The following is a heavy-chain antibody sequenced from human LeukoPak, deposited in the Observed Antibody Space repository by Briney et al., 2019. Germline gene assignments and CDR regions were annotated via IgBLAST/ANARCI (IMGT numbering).Heavy chain of an antibody. Sequence: GGSLRLSCAASGFTFSSHGMHWVRQAPGKGLEWVAFIRYDGSNKYYADSVKGRFTISRDNSKNTLYLQMNSLRAEDTAVYYCAKGPFGSRNTYFDYWGQGTLVTVSS. V-gene: IGHV3-30*02. CDR3: AKGPFGSRNTYFDY. D-gene: IGHD1-26*01. J-gene: IGHJ4*02. CDR2: IRYDGSNK. CDR1: GFTFSSHG.